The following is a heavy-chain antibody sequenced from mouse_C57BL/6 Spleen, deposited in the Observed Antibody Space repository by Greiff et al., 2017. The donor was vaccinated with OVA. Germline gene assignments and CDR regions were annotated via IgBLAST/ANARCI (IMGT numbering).Heavy chain of an antibody. D-gene: IGHD2-3*01. J-gene: IGHJ1*03. Sequence: DVMLVESGGGLVKPGGSLKLSCAASGFTFSDYGMHWVRQAPEKGLEWVAYISSGSSTIYYADTVKGRFTISRDNAKNTLFLQMTSLRSEDTAMYYCARTDGYYGRYFDVWGTGTTVTVSS. CDR3: ARTDGYYGRYFDV. CDR1: GFTFSDYG. CDR2: ISSGSSTI. V-gene: IGHV5-17*01.